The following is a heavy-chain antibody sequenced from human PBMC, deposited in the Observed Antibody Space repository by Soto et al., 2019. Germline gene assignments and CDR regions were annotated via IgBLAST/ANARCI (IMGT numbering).Heavy chain of an antibody. J-gene: IGHJ4*02. V-gene: IGHV3-7*01. D-gene: IGHD3-9*01. Sequence: PGGSLRLSCAASGFTFSSYWMSWVRQAPGKGLEWVANIKQDGSEKYYVDSVKGRFTISRDNAKNSLYLQMNSLRAEDTAVYYCARGPPYRYFDWLFYFDYWGQGTLVTVSS. CDR1: GFTFSSYW. CDR2: IKQDGSEK. CDR3: ARGPPYRYFDWLFYFDY.